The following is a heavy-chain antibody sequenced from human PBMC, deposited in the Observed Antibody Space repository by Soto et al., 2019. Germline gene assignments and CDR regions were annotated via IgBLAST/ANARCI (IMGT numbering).Heavy chain of an antibody. Sequence: WASVKVSCKASGGTFSSYAISWVRQAPGQGLEWMGGIIPIFGTANYAQKFQGRVTITADESTSTAYMELSSLRSEDTAVYYCARDQANYDILTGSFDYWGQGTLVTVSS. J-gene: IGHJ4*02. V-gene: IGHV1-69*13. CDR1: GGTFSSYA. CDR3: ARDQANYDILTGSFDY. D-gene: IGHD3-9*01. CDR2: IIPIFGTA.